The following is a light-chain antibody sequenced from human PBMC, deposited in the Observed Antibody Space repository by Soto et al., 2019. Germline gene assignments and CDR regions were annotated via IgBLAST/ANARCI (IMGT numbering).Light chain of an antibody. J-gene: IGKJ1*01. V-gene: IGKV3-20*01. CDR3: QKYGSSPRT. CDR2: GAS. CDR1: PGVSANY. Sequence: EIVLTQSPGPPALSSGEGATLSRRARPGVSANYLAWYQQKTGQAPTLIIYGASIRAAGIPDRFSGSGSGTDFTLNLRRLETEDLAVYDCQKYGSSPRTVGQGTKGEIK.